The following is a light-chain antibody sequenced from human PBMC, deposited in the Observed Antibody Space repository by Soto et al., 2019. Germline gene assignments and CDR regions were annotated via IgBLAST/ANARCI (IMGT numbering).Light chain of an antibody. Sequence: QSVLTQPPSASGTPGQRGTISCSGSSSNIGSNYVYWYQQLPGTAPELLIYRNNQRPSGVPDRFSGSKSGTSASLAISGLRSEDEADYYCAAWDDSLSGSYVFGTGTKVTVL. CDR2: RNN. J-gene: IGLJ1*01. CDR3: AAWDDSLSGSYV. V-gene: IGLV1-47*01. CDR1: SSNIGSNY.